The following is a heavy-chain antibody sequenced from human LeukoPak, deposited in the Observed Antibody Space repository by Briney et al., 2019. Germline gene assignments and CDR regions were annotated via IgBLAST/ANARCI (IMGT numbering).Heavy chain of an antibody. V-gene: IGHV4-59*01. CDR3: ARDYMAFDY. D-gene: IGHD3-10*01. CDR1: GGSISSYY. J-gene: IGHJ4*02. Sequence: NPSETLSLTCTVSGGSISSYYWSWIRQPPGKGLEWIGYIYYSGSTNYNPSLKSRVTISVDTSKNQFSLKLSSVTAADTAVYYCARDYMAFDYWGQGTLVTVSS. CDR2: IYYSGST.